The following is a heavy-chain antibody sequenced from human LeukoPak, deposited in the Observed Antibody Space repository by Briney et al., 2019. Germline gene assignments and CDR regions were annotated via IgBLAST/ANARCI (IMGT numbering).Heavy chain of an antibody. CDR1: GGSISSYY. CDR2: IYYSGST. Sequence: PSETLSLTCTVSGGSISSYYWSWIRQPPGKGLEWIGYIYYSGSTNYNPSLKSRVTISVDTSKNQFSLKLSSATAADTAVYYCAREGEAVAGTLIDYWGQGTLVTVSS. V-gene: IGHV4-59*01. D-gene: IGHD6-19*01. CDR3: AREGEAVAGTLIDY. J-gene: IGHJ4*02.